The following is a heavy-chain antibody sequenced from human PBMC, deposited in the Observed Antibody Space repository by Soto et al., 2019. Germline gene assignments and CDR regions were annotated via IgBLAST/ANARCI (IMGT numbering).Heavy chain of an antibody. CDR3: ARGVAVVTNYYFDQ. J-gene: IGHJ4*02. D-gene: IGHD2-2*01. CDR1: GGTFNKYA. CDR2: ILPIYSTRNYA. Sequence: QVQLVQSGAEVRKPGSSVKVSCKASGGTFNKYAISWVRQAPGQGPEWMGGILPIYSTRNYANYAHKFQGRVTITVDTSTSTAYMELSGLKSDDTAIYYCARGVAVVTNYYFDQWGQGTLVTVSS. V-gene: IGHV1-69*06.